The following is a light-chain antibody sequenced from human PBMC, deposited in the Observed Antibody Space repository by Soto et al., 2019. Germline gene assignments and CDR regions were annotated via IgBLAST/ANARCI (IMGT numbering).Light chain of an antibody. J-gene: IGLJ1*01. CDR2: GVN. CDR3: GSFTTRTTLYV. CDR1: SSDFGDDKY. Sequence: QSALTQPASVSGSPGQSITVSCTGSSSDFGDDKYVSWYQQQPGKGPNLLIYGVNSRPSGISNRFSGSKSGNTASLTISGLQVEDEAEYFCGSFTTRTTLYVFGTGTKLTVL. V-gene: IGLV2-14*01.